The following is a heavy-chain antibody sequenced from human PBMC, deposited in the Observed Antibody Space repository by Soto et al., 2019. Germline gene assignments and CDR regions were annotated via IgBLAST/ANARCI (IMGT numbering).Heavy chain of an antibody. CDR3: ARGSRPYYYYYDMDD. J-gene: IGHJ6*02. V-gene: IGHV5-51*01. Sequence: GESLKICCKGCGYSFTSYWIGWVRQMPGQRLEWMGMIYPGDSDTRYSPFFQGQVTISADKSISTAYLQWSSLKASDTAMYYCARGSRPYYYYYDMDDWGQGTKVTVSS. CDR1: GYSFTSYW. D-gene: IGHD1-26*01. CDR2: IYPGDSDT.